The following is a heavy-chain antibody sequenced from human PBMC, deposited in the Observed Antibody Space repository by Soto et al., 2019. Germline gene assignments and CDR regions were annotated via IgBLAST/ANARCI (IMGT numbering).Heavy chain of an antibody. CDR1: GGTFSSYA. CDR3: ARDFSIAAAGTGYFQH. D-gene: IGHD6-13*01. J-gene: IGHJ1*01. CDR2: IIPIFGTA. Sequence: SVKVSCKASGGTFSSYAISWVRQAPGQGLEWMGGIIPIFGTANYAQKFQGRVTITADESTSTAYMELSSLRSEDTAVYYCARDFSIAAAGTGYFQHWGQGTLVTVSS. V-gene: IGHV1-69*13.